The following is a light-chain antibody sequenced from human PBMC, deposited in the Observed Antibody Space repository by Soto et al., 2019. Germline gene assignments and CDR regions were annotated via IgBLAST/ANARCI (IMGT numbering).Light chain of an antibody. Sequence: DTQMTQSPSSLSASLGYIVTITCRASQSISSYLNWYQQKPGKAPKLLIYAASSLQSGVPSRFSGSGSGTDFTLTISSLQPEDFATYYCQQSYSTPRTFGQGTKVDIK. CDR3: QQSYSTPRT. CDR1: QSISSY. V-gene: IGKV1-39*01. CDR2: AAS. J-gene: IGKJ1*01.